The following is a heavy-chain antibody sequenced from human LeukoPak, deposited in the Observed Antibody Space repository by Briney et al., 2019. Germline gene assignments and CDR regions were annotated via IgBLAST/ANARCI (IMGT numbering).Heavy chain of an antibody. CDR3: AIVEPVNTAMVRSWHFDY. D-gene: IGHD5-18*01. Sequence: GASVKVSCKASGYTFTGYYMYWVRQAPGQGLEWMGWINPNSGGTNYAQKFQGRGTITRDTSIRTAYIELSRQRSDDTAVYYCAIVEPVNTAMVRSWHFDYWGQGTLVTVSS. V-gene: IGHV1-2*02. CDR2: INPNSGGT. CDR1: GYTFTGYY. J-gene: IGHJ4*01.